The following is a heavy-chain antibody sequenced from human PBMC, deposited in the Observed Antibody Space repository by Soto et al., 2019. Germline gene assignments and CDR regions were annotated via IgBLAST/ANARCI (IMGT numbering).Heavy chain of an antibody. V-gene: IGHV3-73*01. D-gene: IGHD4-17*01. CDR2: IRSKANSYAT. CDR3: TSTTVTKADY. Sequence: GGSLRLSCAASGFTFSGSAMHWVRQASGKGLEWVGRIRSKANSYATAYAASVKGRFTISRDDSKNTAYLQMNSLKTEDTAVYYCTSTTVTKADYWGQGTLVTVSS. CDR1: GFTFSGSA. J-gene: IGHJ4*02.